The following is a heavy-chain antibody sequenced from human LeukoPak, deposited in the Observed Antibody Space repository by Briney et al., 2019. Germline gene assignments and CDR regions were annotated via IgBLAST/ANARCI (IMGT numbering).Heavy chain of an antibody. CDR2: INHSGST. J-gene: IGHJ4*02. CDR1: GGSINTYY. V-gene: IGHV4-34*01. D-gene: IGHD2-15*01. Sequence: SETLSLTCTVSGGSINTYYWSWLRQPPGKGLEWIGEINHSGSTNYNPSLKSRATISVDTSKNQFSLKLSSVTAADTAVYYCARIVVVVAATYGSVDYWDQGTLVTVSS. CDR3: ARIVVVVAATYGSVDY.